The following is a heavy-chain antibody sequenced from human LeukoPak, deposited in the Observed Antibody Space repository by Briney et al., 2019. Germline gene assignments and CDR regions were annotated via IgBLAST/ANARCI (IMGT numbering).Heavy chain of an antibody. CDR3: ARVRGSGSIDY. Sequence: ASVKVSCKASGGTFSSYAISWVRQAAGQGLEWMGRIIPILGIANYAQKFQGRVTITADKSTSTAYMELSSLRSEDTAVYYCARVRGSGSIDYWGQGTLVTVSS. CDR2: IIPILGIA. CDR1: GGTFSSYA. J-gene: IGHJ4*02. V-gene: IGHV1-69*04. D-gene: IGHD3-10*01.